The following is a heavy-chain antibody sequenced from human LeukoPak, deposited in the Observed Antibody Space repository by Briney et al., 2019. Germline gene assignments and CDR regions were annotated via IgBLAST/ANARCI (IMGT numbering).Heavy chain of an antibody. V-gene: IGHV3-23*01. CDR3: ARRGIRSLEWFDY. CDR2: ISGSGDST. D-gene: IGHD3-3*01. CDR1: GLTFSNYV. Sequence: PRGSLRLSCAASGLTFSNYVMSWVRQAPGKGLEWVSGISGSGDSTYYADSVKGRFTISRDNSKNTLYLQMNSLRAEDTAVYYCARRGIRSLEWFDYWGQGTLVTVSS. J-gene: IGHJ4*02.